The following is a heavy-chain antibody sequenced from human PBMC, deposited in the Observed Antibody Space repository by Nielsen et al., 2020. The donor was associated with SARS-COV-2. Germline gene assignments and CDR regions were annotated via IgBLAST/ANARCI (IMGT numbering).Heavy chain of an antibody. D-gene: IGHD6-25*01. J-gene: IGHJ2*01. CDR3: AKEKAGYGSVFDL. Sequence: GESLKISCAASGFTFSSYAMSWVRQAPGKGLEWVSAISGSGGSTYYADSVKGRFTISRDNSKNTLYLQMNSLRAEDTAVYYCAKEKAGYGSVFDLWGRGTLVTVSS. CDR2: ISGSGGST. V-gene: IGHV3-23*01. CDR1: GFTFSSYA.